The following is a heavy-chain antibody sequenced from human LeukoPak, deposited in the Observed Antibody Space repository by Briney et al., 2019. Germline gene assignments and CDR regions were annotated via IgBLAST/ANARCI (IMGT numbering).Heavy chain of an antibody. Sequence: SETLSLTCTVSGGSIIPTNYYWGWIRQPPGKGLEWIGEINHSGSTNYNPSLKSRVTISVDTSKNQFSLKLSSVTAADTAVYYCAREGPTQTLDYWGQGTLVTVSS. J-gene: IGHJ4*02. V-gene: IGHV4-39*07. D-gene: IGHD4-23*01. CDR1: GGSIIPTNYY. CDR2: INHSGST. CDR3: AREGPTQTLDY.